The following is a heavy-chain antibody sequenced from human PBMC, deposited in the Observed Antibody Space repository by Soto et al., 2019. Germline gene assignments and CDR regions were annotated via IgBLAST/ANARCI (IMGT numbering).Heavy chain of an antibody. CDR1: GFTFNDYA. CDR3: AKDLSREPRGFDY. D-gene: IGHD1-1*01. V-gene: IGHV3-9*01. J-gene: IGHJ4*02. CDR2: ISWNSGNI. Sequence: EVQLVESGGGLVQPGRSLRLSCAASGFTFNDYAMHWVRQVSGKGLEWVSGISWNSGNIGYADSVKGRFTISRDNAKNSLYLQMNSLRAEDTALYYCAKDLSREPRGFDYWGQGTLVTVSS.